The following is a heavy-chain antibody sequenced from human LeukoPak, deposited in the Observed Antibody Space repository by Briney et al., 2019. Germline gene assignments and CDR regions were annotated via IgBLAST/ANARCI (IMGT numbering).Heavy chain of an antibody. CDR2: IYSSGST. CDR1: GASVSGSPYY. CDR3: AKSGGYGLIDY. D-gene: IGHD1-26*01. J-gene: IGHJ4*02. Sequence: PSETLSLTCTVSGASVSGSPYYWGWIRQPPGKGLEWIGSIYSSGSTYYNASLQSRVTISIETSKNQISLRLNSVTAADTAIYYCAKSGGYGLIDYWGQGTLVTVSS. V-gene: IGHV4-39*01.